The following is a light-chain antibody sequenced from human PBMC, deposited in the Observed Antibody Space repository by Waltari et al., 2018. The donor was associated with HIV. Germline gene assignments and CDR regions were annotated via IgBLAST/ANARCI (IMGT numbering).Light chain of an antibody. CDR2: DAS. J-gene: IGKJ4*01. CDR3: QQYNNWPPLT. Sequence: EIVMTQSPATLSVSPGERVTLSCRASQSVNDDLAWYQQKPGQAPSLLNYDASTRATGVPARFSGSGSGTEFTLTISSLQSEDFAVYYCQQYNNWPPLTFGGGTRVEIK. V-gene: IGKV3-15*01. CDR1: QSVNDD.